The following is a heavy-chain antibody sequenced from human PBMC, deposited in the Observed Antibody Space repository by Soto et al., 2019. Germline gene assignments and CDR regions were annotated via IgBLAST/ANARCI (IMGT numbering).Heavy chain of an antibody. CDR3: ARVHKNWFDS. CDR2: IDPSDSYT. CDR1: GYNFTAFW. V-gene: IGHV5-10-1*01. J-gene: IGHJ5*01. Sequence: DSLTISCKASGYNFTAFWIHWVRQVPGKGLEWLGKIDPSDSYTNYSPSFEGHVTISTDNSITTAYLQWSSLRASDTALYFCARVHKNWFDSWAQGTMVTVSS.